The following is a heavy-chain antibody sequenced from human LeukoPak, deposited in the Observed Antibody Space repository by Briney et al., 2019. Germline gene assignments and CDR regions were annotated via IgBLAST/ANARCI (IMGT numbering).Heavy chain of an antibody. V-gene: IGHV3-53*01. CDR1: GFTVSSNY. CDR3: ASVGIALTGFDY. CDR2: ISSGGNT. D-gene: IGHD6-19*01. Sequence: GGSLRLSCAASGFTVSSNYMSWVRQAPGKGLEWVSVISSGGNTYYADSVQGRFTISRDNSKNTLYLQMNSLKAEDTAFYYCASVGIALTGFDYWGQGTLVTVSS. J-gene: IGHJ4*02.